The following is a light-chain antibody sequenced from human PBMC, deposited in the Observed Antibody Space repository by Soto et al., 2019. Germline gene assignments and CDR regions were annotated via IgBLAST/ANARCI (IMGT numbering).Light chain of an antibody. CDR3: MQGTHWPWT. CDR2: EVS. J-gene: IGKJ1*01. CDR1: QSLIHSDGSTY. Sequence: DVVMTQSPLSLPVTLGQPASISCRSSQSLIHSDGSTYLSWFQQRPGRSPRRLIYEVSDRDSGVPDRLSGSGSGTDFTLIISRVEAEDVGVYYCMQGTHWPWTFGQGTEVEIK. V-gene: IGKV2-30*02.